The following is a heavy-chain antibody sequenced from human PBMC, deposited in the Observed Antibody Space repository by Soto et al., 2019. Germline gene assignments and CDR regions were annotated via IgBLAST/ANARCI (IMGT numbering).Heavy chain of an antibody. V-gene: IGHV3-21*01. CDR3: TRDRGGDLKAFDI. Sequence: EVQLVESGGGLVKPGGSLRLSCAASGFTFSSYSMNWVRQAPGKGLEWVSLISSSSSYIYYADSVKGRFTISRDNAKNSLCLQMSSLRAEDMAVYYCTRDRGGDLKAFDIWGQGTMVTVSS. CDR2: ISSSSSYI. D-gene: IGHD3-10*01. CDR1: GFTFSSYS. J-gene: IGHJ3*02.